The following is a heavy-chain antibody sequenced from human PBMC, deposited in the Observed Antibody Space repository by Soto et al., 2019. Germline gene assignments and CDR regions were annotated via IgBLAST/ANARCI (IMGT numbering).Heavy chain of an antibody. CDR3: AHIFDFDWVWAFEY. CDR2: IYWDDDK. J-gene: IGHJ4*02. Sequence: QITLKESGPTLVKPTQTLTLTCTFSGFSLDNSGVGVGWIRQPPGKTLEWLALIYWDDDKRYSPSLNSRLTITKDTSKNQVVLRRTNVDPVDTATYYCAHIFDFDWVWAFEYWGQGALVTVSS. CDR1: GFSLDNSGVG. D-gene: IGHD3-9*01. V-gene: IGHV2-5*02.